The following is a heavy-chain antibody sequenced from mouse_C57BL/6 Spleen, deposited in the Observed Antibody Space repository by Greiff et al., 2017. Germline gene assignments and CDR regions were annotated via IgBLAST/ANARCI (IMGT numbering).Heavy chain of an antibody. CDR1: GYTFTDYN. J-gene: IGHJ4*01. CDR2: INPNNGGT. D-gene: IGHD2-3*01. CDR3: ARGGGWLLLYAMDD. V-gene: IGHV1-18*01. Sequence: EVQLQQSGPELVKPGASVKIPCKASGYTFTDYNMDWVKQSPGKSLEWIGDINPNNGGTIYNQKFKGQATLTVDKATSTAYMELRSLTSEDTAVYYGARGGGWLLLYAMDDWGQGTSVTVSS.